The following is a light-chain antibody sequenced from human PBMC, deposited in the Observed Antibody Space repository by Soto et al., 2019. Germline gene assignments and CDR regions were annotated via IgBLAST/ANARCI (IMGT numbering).Light chain of an antibody. CDR2: EVT. Sequence: QSVLTQPASVSGSPGQSIAISCTGSSSDVGIYNYVSWYQQHPGKVPKLIIYEVTNRPSGVSNRFSGSKSGNTASLTISGLQAEDEADYYCSSYSSTTLVFGTGTKVTVL. CDR3: SSYSSTTLV. J-gene: IGLJ1*01. CDR1: SSDVGIYNY. V-gene: IGLV2-14*01.